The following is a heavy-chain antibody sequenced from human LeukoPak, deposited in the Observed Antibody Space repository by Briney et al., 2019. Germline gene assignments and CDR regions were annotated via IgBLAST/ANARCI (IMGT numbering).Heavy chain of an antibody. CDR2: IYYSGST. CDR1: GGSISSYY. V-gene: IGHV4-59*01. J-gene: IGHJ5*02. Sequence: PSETLSLTCTVSGGSISSYYWSWIRQPPGKGLEWIGYIYYSGSTNYNPSLKSRVTISVDTSKNQFSLKLSSVTAADTAVYYCARDGCSSTSCYKSSSGWFDPWGQGTLVTVSS. D-gene: IGHD2-2*02. CDR3: ARDGCSSTSCYKSSSGWFDP.